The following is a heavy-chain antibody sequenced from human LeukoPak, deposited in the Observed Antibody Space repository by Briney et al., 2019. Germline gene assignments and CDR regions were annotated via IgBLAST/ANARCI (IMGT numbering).Heavy chain of an antibody. CDR3: AKWASPGYHFVYFDY. Sequence: PGGSLRLSCAASGFTFSNYGMHWVRQAPGKGLEWVSGISPSGGITYYTDSVKGRFTISRDNSKNTLYLQMNSLRAEDTAVYYCAKWASPGYHFVYFDYWGQGTLVTVSS. J-gene: IGHJ4*02. CDR1: GFTFSNYG. D-gene: IGHD5-12*01. CDR2: ISPSGGIT. V-gene: IGHV3-23*01.